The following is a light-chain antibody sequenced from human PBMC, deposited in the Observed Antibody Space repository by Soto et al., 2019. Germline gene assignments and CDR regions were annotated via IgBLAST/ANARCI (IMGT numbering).Light chain of an antibody. CDR2: DVS. V-gene: IGLV2-14*01. J-gene: IGLJ1*01. Sequence: QSVLAQPASVSGSPGQSITISCTGTSSDVGGYNYVSWYQQHPGKAPKLMIYDVSNRPSGVSNRFSGSKSGNTASLTISGLQAEDEADYYCRSYTSSSTPYVFGTGTKATVL. CDR1: SSDVGGYNY. CDR3: RSYTSSSTPYV.